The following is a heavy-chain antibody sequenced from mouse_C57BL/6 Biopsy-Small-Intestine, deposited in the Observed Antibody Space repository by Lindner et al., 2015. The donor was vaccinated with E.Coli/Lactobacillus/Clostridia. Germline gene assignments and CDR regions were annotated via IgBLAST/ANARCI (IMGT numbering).Heavy chain of an antibody. D-gene: IGHD1-1*01. CDR1: GYTFTSYW. J-gene: IGHJ2*01. Sequence: VQLQESGAELAKPGASVKLSCKASGYTFTSYWMHWVKQRPGQGLEWIGPLINPSSGYTKYNQKFKDKATLTADKSSSTAYMQLSSLTYEDSAVYYCATGDYYGSNYFDYWGQGTTLTVSS. V-gene: IGHV1-7*01. CDR3: ATGDYYGSNYFDY. CDR2: LINPSSGYT.